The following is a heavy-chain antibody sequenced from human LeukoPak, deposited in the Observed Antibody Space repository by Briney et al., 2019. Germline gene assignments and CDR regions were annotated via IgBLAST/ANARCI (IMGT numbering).Heavy chain of an antibody. J-gene: IGHJ5*02. CDR3: ARVVSGYSTNNWFDP. CDR2: IYYSGST. CDR1: GGSISSRSYY. V-gene: IGHV4-39*07. D-gene: IGHD3-3*01. Sequence: SETLSLTCTVSGGSISSRSYYWGWIRQPPGEGLEWIGSIYYSGSTYYNPSLKSRVTISVDTSKNQFSLKLSSVTAADTAVYYCARVVSGYSTNNWFDPWGQGTLVTVSS.